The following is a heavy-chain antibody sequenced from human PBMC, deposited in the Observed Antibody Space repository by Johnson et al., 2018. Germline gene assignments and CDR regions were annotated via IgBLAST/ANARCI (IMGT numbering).Heavy chain of an antibody. J-gene: IGHJ4*02. Sequence: QVQLQESGPGLVKPSETLSLTCSVSGASITSYNWAWIRHPAGKGLEWIGRFYTSGSTTYNPSLRSRVTRSADTSKNEIFLNLSDVTVADSAVYYCARVLTLFEAENYFDHWGQGTLFTVSS. CDR1: GASITSYN. CDR3: ARVLTLFEAENYFDH. D-gene: IGHD3-3*01. CDR2: FYTSGST. V-gene: IGHV4-4*07.